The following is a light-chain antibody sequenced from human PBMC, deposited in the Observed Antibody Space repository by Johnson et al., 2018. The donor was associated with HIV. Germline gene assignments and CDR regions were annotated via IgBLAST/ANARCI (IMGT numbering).Light chain of an antibody. V-gene: IGLV1-51*02. CDR1: SSNIGNNY. Sequence: QSVLTQPPSVSAAPGQKVTISCSGSSSNIGNNYVSWYQQLPGTAPKLLIYENNKRPSGIPDRFSGSKSGTSATLGITGLQTGDEADYYCGTWDSSLSASYGFRTGTKGNVL. CDR3: GTWDSSLSASYG. J-gene: IGLJ1*01. CDR2: ENN.